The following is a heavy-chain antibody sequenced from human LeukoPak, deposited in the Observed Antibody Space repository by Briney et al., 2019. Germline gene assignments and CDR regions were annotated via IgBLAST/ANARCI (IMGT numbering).Heavy chain of an antibody. D-gene: IGHD3-22*01. CDR1: RGTFIRYA. Sequence: SVKGSCKASRGTFIRYAISWVRHAPGQGLEWMGGIIPIFGTANYTQKFQGRVTITADEYTSAAYMELSSLRSEDTAVYYCARDHPNSSGYSFDYWGQGTLVTVSS. CDR2: IIPIFGTA. V-gene: IGHV1-69*13. J-gene: IGHJ4*02. CDR3: ARDHPNSSGYSFDY.